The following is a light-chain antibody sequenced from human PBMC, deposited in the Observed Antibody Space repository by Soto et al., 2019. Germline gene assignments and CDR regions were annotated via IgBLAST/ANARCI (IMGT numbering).Light chain of an antibody. CDR1: QTVSRW. J-gene: IGKJ5*01. V-gene: IGKV1-5*03. Sequence: DIQMTQSPSTLSASVGDRVTITCRASQTVSRWLAWYQQKPGKAPQLLIEKASTLESGVPSRFSGSGSGTDFTLTINSLQPEDYATYYSQEFHSLPITVRQGTRLETK. CDR2: KAS. CDR3: QEFHSLPIT.